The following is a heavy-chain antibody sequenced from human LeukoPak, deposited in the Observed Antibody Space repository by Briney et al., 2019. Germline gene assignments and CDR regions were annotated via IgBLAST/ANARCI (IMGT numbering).Heavy chain of an antibody. Sequence: PGGSLRLSCAASGFTFTTYWLSWVRQAPGKGLEWVANINKDGGEKYYVDSVKGRFTISRDNAKNSLYLQMNSLRAEDTAVYYCARDSLAAAFIIMDATRLDYWGQGTLVTVSS. D-gene: IGHD6-13*01. CDR1: GFTFTTYW. CDR3: ARDSLAAAFIIMDATRLDY. J-gene: IGHJ4*02. V-gene: IGHV3-7*01. CDR2: INKDGGEK.